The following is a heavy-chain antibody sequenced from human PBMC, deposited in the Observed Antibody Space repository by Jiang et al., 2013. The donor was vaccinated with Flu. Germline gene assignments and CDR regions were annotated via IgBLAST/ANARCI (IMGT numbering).Heavy chain of an antibody. V-gene: IGHV1-46*01. CDR2: VNPGGGTS. J-gene: IGHJ4*02. CDR3: ARDPEIAVPYYFDF. CDR1: GYTFTRHY. Sequence: SGAEVRKPGASVRISCKASGYTFTRHYIHWLRLAPGQGLEWLGLVNPGGGTSSLAQSFQGRLTLSTDTSTTTVYMELSSLRSDDTAVYFCARDPEIAVPYYFDFWGQGTRVTVSS. D-gene: IGHD2-21*01.